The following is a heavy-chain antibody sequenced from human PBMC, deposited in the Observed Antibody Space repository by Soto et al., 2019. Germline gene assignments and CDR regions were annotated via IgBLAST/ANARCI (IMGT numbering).Heavy chain of an antibody. CDR2: IWYDGSNK. CDR1: GFTFSSYG. D-gene: IGHD6-19*01. Sequence: GGSLRLSCAASGFTFSSYGMHWVRQAPGKGLEWVAVIWYDGSNKYYADSVKGRFTISRDNSKNTLYLQMNSLRAEDTAVYYCARDGLAVAGDINWFDPWGQGTLVTVSS. V-gene: IGHV3-33*01. J-gene: IGHJ5*02. CDR3: ARDGLAVAGDINWFDP.